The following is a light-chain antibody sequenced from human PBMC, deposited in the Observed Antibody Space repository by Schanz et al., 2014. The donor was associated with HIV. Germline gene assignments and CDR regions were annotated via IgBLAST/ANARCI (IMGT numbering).Light chain of an antibody. J-gene: IGLJ3*02. CDR2: SYT. CDR3: SSFAGSNIPWV. Sequence: QSVLTQPPSASGTPGQRVTISCSGSVSNVGSNSVNWYQQFPGAAPKLLIYSYTQRPSGVPDRFSGSRSGTSASLAISGLQSEDESDYYCSSFAGSNIPWVFGGGTKLTVL. V-gene: IGLV1-44*01. CDR1: VSNVGSNS.